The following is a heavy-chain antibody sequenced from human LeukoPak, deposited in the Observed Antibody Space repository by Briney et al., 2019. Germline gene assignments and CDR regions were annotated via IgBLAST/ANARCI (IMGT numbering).Heavy chain of an antibody. CDR3: ANFPSPPNDIVVVVAAGYFDY. Sequence: GGSLRLSCAASGFTFSSYAMSWVRQAPGPGLELVSAVSGCGGGTYYADSVKGRFTMSRDNSKNTLYLQMNSLRAADTAVYYCANFPSPPNDIVVVVAAGYFDYWGQGTLVTVSS. J-gene: IGHJ4*02. V-gene: IGHV3-23*01. D-gene: IGHD2-15*01. CDR1: GFTFSSYA. CDR2: VSGCGGGT.